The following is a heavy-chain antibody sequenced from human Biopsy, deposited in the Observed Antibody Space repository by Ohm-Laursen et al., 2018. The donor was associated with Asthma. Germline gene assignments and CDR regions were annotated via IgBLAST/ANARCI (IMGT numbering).Heavy chain of an antibody. D-gene: IGHD1-20*01. Sequence: SGTLSLTCIVYGGYLTGHYWNWIRQPPGKGLEWIGEIDQSGYTNYNPSLKSRVTISADTSKNQFHLNLSSVTAADTAVYFCARAAITGIRGWFDPWGQGTQVTVSS. CDR1: GGYLTGHY. J-gene: IGHJ5*02. CDR3: ARAAITGIRGWFDP. V-gene: IGHV4-34*01. CDR2: IDQSGYT.